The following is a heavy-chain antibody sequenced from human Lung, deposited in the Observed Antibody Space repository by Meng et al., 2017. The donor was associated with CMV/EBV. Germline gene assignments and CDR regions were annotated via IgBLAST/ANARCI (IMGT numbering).Heavy chain of an antibody. V-gene: IGHV4-59*01. D-gene: IGHD6-13*01. CDR2: MYYSGNT. CDR3: ARGGRGAAAGPDY. CDR1: GDSMNNYY. Sequence: SXTLSLTCTVSGDSMNNYYWNWIRQPPGKGLEWIGYMYYSGNTNYNPSLKSRVTISVDTSKNQFSLILSSVTAADTAVYYCARGGRGAAAGPDYWGQGTLVTVSS. J-gene: IGHJ4*02.